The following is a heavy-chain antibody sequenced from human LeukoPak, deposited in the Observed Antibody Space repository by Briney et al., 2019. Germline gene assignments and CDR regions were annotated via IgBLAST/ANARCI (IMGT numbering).Heavy chain of an antibody. CDR2: IYYSGST. V-gene: IGHV4-39*01. Sequence: PSETLSLTCTVSGGSISSSSYYWGWIRQPPGKGLEWIGSIYYSGSTYYNPSLKSRVTISVDTSKNQFSLKLSSVTAADTAVYYCARYGEDVELPDYWGQGTLVTVSS. CDR1: GGSISSSSYY. J-gene: IGHJ4*02. D-gene: IGHD1-26*01. CDR3: ARYGEDVELPDY.